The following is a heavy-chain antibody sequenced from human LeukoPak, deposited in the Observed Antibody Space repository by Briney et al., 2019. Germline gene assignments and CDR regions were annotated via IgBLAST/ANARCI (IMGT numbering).Heavy chain of an antibody. Sequence: PGGSLRLSCAASGFTFNTYGMNWVRQAPGRGMGWVSSITSGGLYTYYPLSVKGRFTISRDNATSSLYLQMNSLRAEVTAVYYCARLYGTGYDAFDIWGQGTMVTVSS. J-gene: IGHJ3*02. D-gene: IGHD3-10*01. CDR1: GFTFNTYG. CDR2: ITSGGLYT. CDR3: ARLYGTGYDAFDI. V-gene: IGHV3-21*01.